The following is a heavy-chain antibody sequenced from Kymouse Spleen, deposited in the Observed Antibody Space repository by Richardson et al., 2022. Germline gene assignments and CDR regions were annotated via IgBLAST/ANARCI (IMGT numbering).Heavy chain of an antibody. J-gene: IGHJ3*02. CDR2: ISWNSGSI. CDR3: AKAGYNWNPFDI. D-gene: IGHD1-20*01,IGHD1-7*01. CDR1: GFTFDDYA. Sequence: EVQLVESGGGLVQPGRSLRLSCAASGFTFDDYAMHWVRQAPGKGLEWVSGISWNSGSIGYADSVKGRFTISRDNAKNSLYLQMNSLRAEDTALYYCAKAGYNWNPFDIWGQGTMVTVSS. V-gene: IGHV3-9*01.